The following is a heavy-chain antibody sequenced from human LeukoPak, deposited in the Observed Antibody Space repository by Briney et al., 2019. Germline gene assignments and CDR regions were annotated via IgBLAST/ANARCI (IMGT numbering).Heavy chain of an antibody. V-gene: IGHV1-2*02. CDR3: ARGHFPGKDY. J-gene: IGHJ4*02. Sequence: ASLRVSCKASGYTLTDYYMHWVRQAPGQGLEWMGWINPITGGTNYAQNFQGRVTMTRDTSISTAYMELSRLRSDDTAVYYCARGHFPGKDYWGQGTLVTVSS. D-gene: IGHD1-14*01. CDR2: INPITGGT. CDR1: GYTLTDYY.